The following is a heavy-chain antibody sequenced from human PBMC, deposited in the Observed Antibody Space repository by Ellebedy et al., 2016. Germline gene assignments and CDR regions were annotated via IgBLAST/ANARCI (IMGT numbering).Heavy chain of an antibody. J-gene: IGHJ4*02. CDR3: ARGGYGGNVGDY. D-gene: IGHD4-23*01. CDR1: GGSTSSTSYS. V-gene: IGHV4-39*07. CDR2: IYYSGST. Sequence: SETLSLTXTVSGGSTSSTSYSWGRIRQPPGKGLEWIGSIYYSGSTYYNPSLESRVTISVDTSNNQVSLKLTSVTAADTAVYYCARGGYGGNVGDYWGQGTLVTVSS.